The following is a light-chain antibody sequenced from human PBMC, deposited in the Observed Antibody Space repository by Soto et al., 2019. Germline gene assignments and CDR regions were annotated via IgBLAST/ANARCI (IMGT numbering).Light chain of an antibody. CDR3: QQYYSSLT. J-gene: IGKJ2*01. V-gene: IGKV4-1*01. CDR2: WAS. CDR1: QTDFHSSYNKDF. Sequence: DIVMTQSPVSLSVSLGERATINYKSSQTDFHSSYNKDFLAWYQQKPGQPPKLLFYWASTRESGVPARFSGGGSGTDFSLTISSLQAEDVAVYYCQQYYSSLTFGQGTKLEIK.